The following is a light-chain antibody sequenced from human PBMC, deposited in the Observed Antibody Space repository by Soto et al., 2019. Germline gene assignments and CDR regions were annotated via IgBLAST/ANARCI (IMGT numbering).Light chain of an antibody. Sequence: EIQMTQSPSSLSASVGDRVTISCRASQSINTYLNWYQQKPGKAPKVLIYAASSLQSGVPSRFSGGGSGTDFTLTISSLQPDDFATYYCQQNFGTPWTFGQGTKVEIK. CDR1: QSINTY. J-gene: IGKJ1*01. V-gene: IGKV1-39*01. CDR2: AAS. CDR3: QQNFGTPWT.